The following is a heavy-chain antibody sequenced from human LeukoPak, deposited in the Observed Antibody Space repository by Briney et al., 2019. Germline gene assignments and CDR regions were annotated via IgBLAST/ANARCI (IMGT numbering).Heavy chain of an antibody. D-gene: IGHD2-15*01. CDR1: GFTFSSYA. J-gene: IGHJ4*02. V-gene: IGHV3-23*01. Sequence: GGSLRFSCAASGFTFSSYAMSWVRQAPGKGLEWVSAISGSGGSTYYADSVKGRFTISRDNSKNTLYLQMNSLRAEDTAVYYCAKQAPISIVVVVAATRFDYWGQGTLVTVSS. CDR2: ISGSGGST. CDR3: AKQAPISIVVVVAATRFDY.